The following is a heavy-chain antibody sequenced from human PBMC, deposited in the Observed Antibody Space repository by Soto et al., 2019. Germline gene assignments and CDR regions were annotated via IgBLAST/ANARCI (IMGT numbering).Heavy chain of an antibody. J-gene: IGHJ3*02. CDR1: GFTFSSYW. V-gene: IGHV3-7*01. Sequence: GGSLRLSCAASGFTFSSYWMSWVRQAPGKGLEWVANIKQDGSEKYYVDSVKGRFTISRDNAKNSLYLQMNSLRAEDTAVYYCASDAYCSGGSCYLFGAFDIWGQGTMVTVS. D-gene: IGHD2-15*01. CDR3: ASDAYCSGGSCYLFGAFDI. CDR2: IKQDGSEK.